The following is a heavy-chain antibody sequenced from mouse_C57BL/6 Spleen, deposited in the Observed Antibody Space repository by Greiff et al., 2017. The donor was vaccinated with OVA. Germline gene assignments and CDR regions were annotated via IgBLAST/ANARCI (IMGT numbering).Heavy chain of an antibody. J-gene: IGHJ3*01. CDR2: IWTGGGT. D-gene: IGHD2-4*01. Sequence: VLLVEPGPGLVAPSQCLSITCTVSGFSLTSYAISWVRQPPGQGLEWLGVIWTGGGTNYNSALKSRLSISKDNSKSQVFLKMNSLQTDDTARYYCARNSDDYDAWYAYWGQGTLVTVSA. CDR3: ARNSDDYDAWYAY. CDR1: GFSLTSYA. V-gene: IGHV2-9-1*01.